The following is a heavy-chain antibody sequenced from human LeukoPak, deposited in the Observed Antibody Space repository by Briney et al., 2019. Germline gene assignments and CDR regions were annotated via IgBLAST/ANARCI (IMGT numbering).Heavy chain of an antibody. D-gene: IGHD6-19*01. V-gene: IGHV4-34*01. Sequence: SETLSLTCAVYGGSFSGYYWSWIRQPPGKGLKWIGEINHSGSTNYNPSLKSRVTISVDTSKNQFSLKLSSVTAADTAVYYCARGSSGWYHHRYGMDVWGQGTTVTVSS. CDR3: ARGSSGWYHHRYGMDV. CDR1: GGSFSGYY. J-gene: IGHJ6*02. CDR2: INHSGST.